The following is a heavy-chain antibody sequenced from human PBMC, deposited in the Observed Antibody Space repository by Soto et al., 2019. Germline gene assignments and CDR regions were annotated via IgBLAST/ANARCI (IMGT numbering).Heavy chain of an antibody. CDR2: ISGSGGST. J-gene: IGHJ4*02. CDR3: ANPPPTPRLPAAIWVDY. V-gene: IGHV3-23*01. D-gene: IGHD2-2*02. CDR1: GFTFSSYA. Sequence: GGSLRLSCAASGFTFSSYAMSWVRQAPGKGLEWVSAISGSGGSTYYADSVKGRFTISRDNSKNTLYLQMNSLRAEDTAVYYCANPPPTPRLPAAIWVDYWGQGTLVTVSS.